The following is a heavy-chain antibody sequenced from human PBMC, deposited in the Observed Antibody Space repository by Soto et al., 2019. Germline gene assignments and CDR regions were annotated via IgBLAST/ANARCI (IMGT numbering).Heavy chain of an antibody. V-gene: IGHV4-39*01. Sequence: SETLSLTCTVSGGSISSSSYYWGWIRQPPGKGLEWIGSIYYSGSTYYNPSLKSRVTISVDTSKNQFSLKLSSVTAADTAVYYCASAYSSGSTLLPIAMGINWFDPWGQGTLVTVSS. CDR1: GGSISSSSYY. J-gene: IGHJ5*02. D-gene: IGHD6-19*01. CDR3: ASAYSSGSTLLPIAMGINWFDP. CDR2: IYYSGST.